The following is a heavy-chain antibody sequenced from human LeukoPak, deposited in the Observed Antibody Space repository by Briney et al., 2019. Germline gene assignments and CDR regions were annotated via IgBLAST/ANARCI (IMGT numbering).Heavy chain of an antibody. J-gene: IGHJ6*03. CDR2: ISPGGGTT. CDR3: AKDKGIAAAPLDYMDV. CDR1: GFAFGSEA. Sequence: PGGSLRLSCAVSGFAFGSEAMSWVRQSPARGLEWVASISPGGGTTYYADYVKGRFTISRDNSKNSLFVQMNSLRAEDTAVYSCAKDKGIAAAPLDYMDVWGKGTTVTVSS. V-gene: IGHV3-23*01. D-gene: IGHD6-13*01.